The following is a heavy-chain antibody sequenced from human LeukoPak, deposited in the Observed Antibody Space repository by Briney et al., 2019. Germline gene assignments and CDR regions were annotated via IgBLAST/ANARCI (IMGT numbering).Heavy chain of an antibody. J-gene: IGHJ4*02. CDR3: AKGAYYAD. Sequence: PGRSLRLSCTASGFTFGDYVMSWVRQAPGKGLEWVGFIRSKAYGGTTKNAASVKGRFTISRDDSRSIAYLQMNSLRAEDTAVYYCAKGAYYADWGQGTLVTVSS. D-gene: IGHD3-3*01. CDR2: IRSKAYGGTT. CDR1: GFTFGDYV. V-gene: IGHV3-49*04.